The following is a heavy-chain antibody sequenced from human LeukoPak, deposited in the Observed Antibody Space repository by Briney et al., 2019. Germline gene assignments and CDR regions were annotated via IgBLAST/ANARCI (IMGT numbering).Heavy chain of an antibody. J-gene: IGHJ4*02. CDR2: MYYSGST. V-gene: IGHV4-39*01. CDR3: ARHCYDSTGYYYFDY. CDR1: GDSITGSSYY. D-gene: IGHD3-22*01. Sequence: SETLSLTCTVSGDSITGSSYYWGWTRQPPGKGLVWIGSMYYSGSTYSNPSLKSRVTISVDTSKNQFSLKLSSVTAADTAVYYCARHCYDSTGYYYFDYWGQGTLVTVSS.